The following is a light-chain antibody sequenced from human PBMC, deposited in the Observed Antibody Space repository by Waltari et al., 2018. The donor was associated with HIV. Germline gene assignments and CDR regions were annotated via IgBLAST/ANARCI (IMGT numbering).Light chain of an antibody. CDR1: SSNIGLSY. J-gene: IGLJ2*01. CDR2: DNT. Sequence: QSVLTQPPSVSAAPGQKVTVSSSGTSSNIGLSYVSWYQQLPGTAPKLLIYDNTNRPSGIPDRFSGSRSGTSATLGITELQTGDEADYFCAAWDNSLTAVVFGGGTKLTVL. CDR3: AAWDNSLTAVV. V-gene: IGLV1-51*01.